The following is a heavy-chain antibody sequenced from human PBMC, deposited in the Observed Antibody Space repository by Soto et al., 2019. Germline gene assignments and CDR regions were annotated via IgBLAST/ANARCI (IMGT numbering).Heavy chain of an antibody. CDR3: ARTTGRHLDF. V-gene: IGHV4-39*01. Sequence: SETKPLTCSVYSGSIGFSNVFLGWVRQPPGKGLEWIGNIDYSGPAYFNPSLGTRVTFPVDTSKNQFSLTLYSVTAADTAVYYCARTTGRHLDFWGQGILVTVSS. D-gene: IGHD4-4*01. CDR2: IDYSGPA. J-gene: IGHJ4*02. CDR1: SGSIGFSNVF.